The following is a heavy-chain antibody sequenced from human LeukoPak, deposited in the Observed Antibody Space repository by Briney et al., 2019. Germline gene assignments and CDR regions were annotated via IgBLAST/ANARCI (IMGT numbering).Heavy chain of an antibody. CDR1: GGSISSYY. CDR3: VYYYDSSGYYLDY. Sequence: SETLSLTCTVSGGSISSYYWSWIRQPPGKGLEWIGSIYYSGSTYYNPSLKSRVTISVDTSKNQFSLKLSSVTAADTAVYYCVYYYDSSGYYLDYWGQGTLVTVSS. D-gene: IGHD3-22*01. V-gene: IGHV4-59*04. J-gene: IGHJ4*02. CDR2: IYYSGST.